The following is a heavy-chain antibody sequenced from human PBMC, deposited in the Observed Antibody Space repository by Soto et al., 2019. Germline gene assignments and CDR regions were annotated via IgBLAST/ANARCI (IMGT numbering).Heavy chain of an antibody. CDR2: ISAYNGNT. CDR1: GYTFTSYG. D-gene: IGHD2-15*01. CDR3: ARVQYCSGGSCYFDFDY. J-gene: IGHJ4*02. Sequence: ASVKVSCKASGYTFTSYGISWVRQAPGQGLEWMGWISAYNGNTNYAQKLQGRVTMTTDTSTSTAYMELRSLRSDDTAVYYCARVQYCSGGSCYFDFDYWGQGTPVTVSS. V-gene: IGHV1-18*01.